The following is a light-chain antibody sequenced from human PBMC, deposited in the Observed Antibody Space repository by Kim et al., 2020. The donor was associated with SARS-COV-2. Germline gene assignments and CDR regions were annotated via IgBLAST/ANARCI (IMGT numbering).Light chain of an antibody. CDR3: MQALQTPIT. CDR2: LGS. J-gene: IGKJ5*01. V-gene: IGKV2-28*01. Sequence: PASSSCRSSQSLLQSNGYNYLDWYLQKPGQSPQLLIYLGSNRASGVPDRFSGSGSGTDFTLKISRVEAEDVGVYYCMQALQTPITFGQGTRLEIK. CDR1: QSLLQSNGYNY.